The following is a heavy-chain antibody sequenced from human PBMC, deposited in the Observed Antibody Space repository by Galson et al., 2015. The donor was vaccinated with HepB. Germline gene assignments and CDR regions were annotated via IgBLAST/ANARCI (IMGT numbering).Heavy chain of an antibody. D-gene: IGHD3-16*01. J-gene: IGHJ2*01. Sequence: SLRLSCAASGITFSGYAMFWVRQAPGKGLERVAVVSSDGKYKYYADSVRGRSTISRDDSKNTLYLQMDSLRDEDTALYYCVRKPGGPWFCDLWGRGTLVTVSS. CDR3: VRKPGGPWFCDL. CDR2: VSSDGKYK. V-gene: IGHV3-30*04. CDR1: GITFSGYA.